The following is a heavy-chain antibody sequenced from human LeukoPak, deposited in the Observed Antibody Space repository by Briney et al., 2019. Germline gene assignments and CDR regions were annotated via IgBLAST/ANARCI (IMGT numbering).Heavy chain of an antibody. CDR1: CGPISNYY. D-gene: IGHD5-18*01. Sequence: SETLSPTCTGSCGPISNYYWGWVRPAPGEGLGGDWYTFSSGSTNFNPSLKSRVTMSLDTSQNPFSLELSSVTAADTAVYYCARHRDVDIAVDDFDYWGQGTLVTVSS. CDR2: TFSSGST. V-gene: IGHV4-59*13. CDR3: ARHRDVDIAVDDFDY. J-gene: IGHJ4*02.